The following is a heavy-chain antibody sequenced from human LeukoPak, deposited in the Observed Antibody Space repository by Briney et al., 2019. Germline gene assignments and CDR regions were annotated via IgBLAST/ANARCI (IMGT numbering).Heavy chain of an antibody. CDR1: GFTFSNYV. CDR3: AKRLHTSRWYAAFDS. V-gene: IGHV3-23*01. Sequence: PGGSLRLSCVASGFTFSNYVMSWVRQAPGKGLEWVSGLSGSSGTTFYADPVKGRFTISRDNSEHTLYLQMSILRAEDTAIYYSAKRLHTSRWYAAFDSWVQGTLVSVSS. CDR2: LSGSSGTT. J-gene: IGHJ4*02. D-gene: IGHD6-13*01.